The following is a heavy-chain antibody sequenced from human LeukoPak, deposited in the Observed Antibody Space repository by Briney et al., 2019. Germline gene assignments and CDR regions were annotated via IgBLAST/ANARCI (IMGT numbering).Heavy chain of an antibody. J-gene: IGHJ1*01. V-gene: IGHV4-34*01. CDR1: GGSFSGYY. D-gene: IGHD1-26*01. CDR3: ARAGGSGSYYDFQH. CDR2: INHSGSS. Sequence: SETLSLTCAVYGGSFSGYYWSWIRQPPGKGLEWIGEINHSGSSNYNPSLKSRVTISVDTSKNQFSLKLSSVTAADTAVYYCARAGGSGSYYDFQHWGQGTLVTVSS.